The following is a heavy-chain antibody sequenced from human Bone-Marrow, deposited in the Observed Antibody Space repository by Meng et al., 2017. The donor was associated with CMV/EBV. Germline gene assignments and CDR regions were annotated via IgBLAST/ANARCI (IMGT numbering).Heavy chain of an antibody. Sequence: GESLKISCVTSGLDFRTYGMDWVRQAPGKGLEWVSHINSGSNNIGYADSVRGRFTISRDIAGNSLHLQMNSLRVEDTGVYYCATDPDGDYDFDYWGQRTLVTVPQ. D-gene: IGHD4-17*01. CDR3: ATDPDGDYDFDY. J-gene: IGHJ4*02. V-gene: IGHV3-48*04. CDR2: INSGSNNI. CDR1: GLDFRTYG.